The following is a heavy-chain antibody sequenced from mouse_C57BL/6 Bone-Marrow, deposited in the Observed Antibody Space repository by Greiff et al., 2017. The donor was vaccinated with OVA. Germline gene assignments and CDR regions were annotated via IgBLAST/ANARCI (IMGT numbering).Heavy chain of an antibody. CDR1: GFTFSSYG. CDR2: ISSGGSYT. Sequence: EVQRVESGGDLVKPGGSLKLSCAASGFTFSSYGMSWVRQTPDKRLEWVATISSGGSYTYYPDSVKGRFTISRDNAKNTLYLQMSSLKSEDTAMYYCARQGGTTAFDYWGQGTTLTVSS. V-gene: IGHV5-6*01. CDR3: ARQGGTTAFDY. D-gene: IGHD1-2*01. J-gene: IGHJ2*01.